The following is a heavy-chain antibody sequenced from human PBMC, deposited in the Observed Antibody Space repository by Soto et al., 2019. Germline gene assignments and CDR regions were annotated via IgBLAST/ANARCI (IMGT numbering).Heavy chain of an antibody. CDR3: ARSIGHLDY. CDR2: ISGSGGST. CDR1: GFPFSAYA. D-gene: IGHD2-21*01. Sequence: GGSLRLSCATSGFPFSAYAMSWVRQAPGKGLEWVSAISGSGGSTYSVDSVKGRFTVSRDNSKNTLYVQMDSLRAEDTAVYYCARSIGHLDYWGQGSLVTVSS. J-gene: IGHJ4*02. V-gene: IGHV3-23*01.